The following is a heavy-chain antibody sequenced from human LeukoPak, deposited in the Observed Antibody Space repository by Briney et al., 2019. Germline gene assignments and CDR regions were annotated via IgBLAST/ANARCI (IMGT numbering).Heavy chain of an antibody. CDR3: ARGRGGYDSSGYLLPDFDY. D-gene: IGHD3-22*01. J-gene: IGHJ4*02. CDR1: GFTFSSYA. Sequence: PGGSLRLSCAASGFTFSSYAMSWVRQAPGKGLEWVSAISGSGGSTYYADSVKGRFTISRDNSKNTLYLQMNSLRVEDTAVYYCARGRGGYDSSGYLLPDFDYWGQGTLVTVSS. V-gene: IGHV3-23*01. CDR2: ISGSGGST.